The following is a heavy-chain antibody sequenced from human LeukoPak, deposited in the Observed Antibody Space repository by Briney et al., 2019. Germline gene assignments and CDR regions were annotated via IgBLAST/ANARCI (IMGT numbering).Heavy chain of an antibody. D-gene: IGHD3-22*01. CDR1: GFNFEIYS. V-gene: IGHV3-7*01. CDR3: ANHHRYYYDNSGARGAFDI. CDR2: IKSDGSEK. Sequence: GGSLRLSCEASGFNFEIYSMNWVRQAPGKGLEWVANIKSDGSEKSYVDSVKGRFTISRDNAKNSLYLQMNSLRVEDTAVYYCANHHRYYYDNSGARGAFDIWGQGTMVTVSS. J-gene: IGHJ3*02.